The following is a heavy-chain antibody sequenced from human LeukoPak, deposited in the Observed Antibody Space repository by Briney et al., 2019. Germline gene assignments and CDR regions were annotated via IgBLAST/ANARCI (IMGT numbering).Heavy chain of an antibody. CDR2: IYYSGST. D-gene: IGHD4-17*01. J-gene: IGHJ6*02. CDR1: GGSISSSSYY. CDR3: ARQKGYGDYYYYGMDV. V-gene: IGHV4-39*01. Sequence: SETLSLTCTVPGGSISSSSYYWGWIRQPPGKGLEWIGSIYYSGSTYYNPSLKSRVTISVDTSKNQFSLKLSSVTAADTAVYYCARQKGYGDYYYYGMDVWGQGTTVTVSS.